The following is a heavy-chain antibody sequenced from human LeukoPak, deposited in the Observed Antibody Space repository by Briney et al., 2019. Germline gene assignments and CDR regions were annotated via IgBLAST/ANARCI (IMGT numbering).Heavy chain of an antibody. V-gene: IGHV3-49*03. J-gene: IGHJ4*02. Sequence: PGGSLRLSCIVSGFKIGDYPMSWFRQAPGKGLEWLGFIRSKTFGGTAEYAASVKGRFTISRDDSKSFAYLQMNSLKTEDTAVYYCARGDPVTADWGQGTLVTVSS. D-gene: IGHD2-21*02. CDR1: GFKIGDYP. CDR3: ARGDPVTAD. CDR2: IRSKTFGGTA.